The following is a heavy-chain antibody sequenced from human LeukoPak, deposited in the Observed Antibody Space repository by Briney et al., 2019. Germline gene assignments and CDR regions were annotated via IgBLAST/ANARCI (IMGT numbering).Heavy chain of an antibody. CDR2: IYYSGST. CDR1: GGSISSYY. D-gene: IGHD6-19*01. J-gene: IGHJ6*02. V-gene: IGHV4-59*01. CDR3: GRNKRYSSGVLYYYYGMDV. Sequence: PSETLSLTCTVSGGSISSYYWSWIRQPPGKGLEWIGYIYYSGSTNYNPSLKSRVTISVDTSKNQFSLKLSSVTAADTAVYYCGRNKRYSSGVLYYYYGMDVWGQGTTVTVSS.